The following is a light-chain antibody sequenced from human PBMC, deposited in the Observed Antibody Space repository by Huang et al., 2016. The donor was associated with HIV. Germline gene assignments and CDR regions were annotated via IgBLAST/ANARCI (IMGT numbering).Light chain of an antibody. CDR2: AAS. Sequence: DIQMTQSPSSRSASVGERVTITCRASQSINSYLNWYQQKPGKAPKVLIYAASSLQSGVPSRFSGSGSGTDFTLTINSLQPEDFAIYYCQQSYNTPLTFGGGTRLEIK. CDR3: QQSYNTPLT. CDR1: QSINSY. J-gene: IGKJ4*01. V-gene: IGKV1-39*01.